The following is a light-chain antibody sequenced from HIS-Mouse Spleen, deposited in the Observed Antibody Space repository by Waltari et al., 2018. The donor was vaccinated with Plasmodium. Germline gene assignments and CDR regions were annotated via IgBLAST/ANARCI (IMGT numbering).Light chain of an antibody. J-gene: IGLJ3*02. CDR1: ALHKKKY. Sequence: SYELTQPPSVSVSPGQTARITCSGDALHKKKYAYWYQQKSGQAPVLVIYEDSKRPSGIPERFSGSSSGTMATLTISGAQVEDEADYYCYSTDSSGNHRVFGGGTKLTVL. CDR3: YSTDSSGNHRV. CDR2: EDS. V-gene: IGLV3-10*01.